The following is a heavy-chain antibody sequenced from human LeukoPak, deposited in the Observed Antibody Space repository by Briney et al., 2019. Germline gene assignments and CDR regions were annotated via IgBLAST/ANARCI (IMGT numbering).Heavy chain of an antibody. CDR1: GGSFSGYY. J-gene: IGHJ4*02. D-gene: IGHD1-26*01. V-gene: IGHV4-34*01. Sequence: PSETLSLTCAVYGGSFSGYYWSWIRQPPGKGLEWIGEINHSGSTNYNPSLKSRVTISVDTSKNQFSLKLSSVTAADKAVYYCARRGLEWELLPLDYWGQGTLVTVSS. CDR2: INHSGST. CDR3: ARRGLEWELLPLDY.